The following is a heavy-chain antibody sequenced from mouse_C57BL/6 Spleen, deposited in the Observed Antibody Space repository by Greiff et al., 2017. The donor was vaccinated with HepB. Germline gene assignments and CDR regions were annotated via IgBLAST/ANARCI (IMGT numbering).Heavy chain of an antibody. CDR2: ISSGSSTI. CDR3: ASTVVARYAMDY. J-gene: IGHJ4*01. CDR1: GFTFSDYG. Sequence: VQLKESGGGLVKPGGSLKLSCAASGFTFSDYGMHWVRQAPEKGLEWVAYISSGSSTIYYADTVKGRFTISRDNAKNTLFLQMTSLRSEDTAMYYCASTVVARYAMDYWGQGTSVTVSS. D-gene: IGHD1-1*01. V-gene: IGHV5-17*01.